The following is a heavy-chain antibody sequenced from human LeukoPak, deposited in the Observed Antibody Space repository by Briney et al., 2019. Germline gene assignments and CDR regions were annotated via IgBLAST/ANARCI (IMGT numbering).Heavy chain of an antibody. CDR2: ISSSSSYT. V-gene: IGHV3-11*06. Sequence: GGSLRLSCAASGFTFSDYQMSWIRQAPGKGLEWVSYISSSSSYTNYADSVKGRFTISRDNAKNSLYLQMNSLRAEDTAVYYCAKTEFYCSGGSCYSSWFDPWGQGTLVTVSS. D-gene: IGHD2-15*01. J-gene: IGHJ5*02. CDR1: GFTFSDYQ. CDR3: AKTEFYCSGGSCYSSWFDP.